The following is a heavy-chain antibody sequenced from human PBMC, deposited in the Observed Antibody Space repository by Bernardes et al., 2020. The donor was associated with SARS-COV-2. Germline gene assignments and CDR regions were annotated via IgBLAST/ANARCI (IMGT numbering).Heavy chain of an antibody. D-gene: IGHD2-2*01. CDR1: GYTLTELS. CDR2: FDPEDGET. Sequence: ASVKVSCKVSGYTLTELSMHWVRQAPGKGLEWMGGFDPEDGETIYAQKFQGRVTMTEDTSTDTAYMELSSLRSEDTAVYYCATGPALVPAAREAWFDPWGQGTLVIVYS. V-gene: IGHV1-24*01. CDR3: ATGPALVPAAREAWFDP. J-gene: IGHJ5*02.